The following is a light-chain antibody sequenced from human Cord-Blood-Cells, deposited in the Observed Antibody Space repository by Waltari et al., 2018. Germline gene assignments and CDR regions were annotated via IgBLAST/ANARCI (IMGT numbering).Light chain of an antibody. CDR3: MQALQTL. Sequence: DIVMTQSPLSLPVTPGEPASISCSSSQSLLHSNGYNYLDWYLQKPGQSPQLLIYLGSNRASGVPDRFSGSGSGTDFTLKISRVEAEDVGVYYCMQALQTLFGGGTKVEIK. V-gene: IGKV2-28*01. CDR1: QSLLHSNGYNY. J-gene: IGKJ4*01. CDR2: LGS.